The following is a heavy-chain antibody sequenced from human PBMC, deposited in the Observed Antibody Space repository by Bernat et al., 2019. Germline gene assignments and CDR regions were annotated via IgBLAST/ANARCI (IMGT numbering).Heavy chain of an antibody. CDR2: ISYDGSNK. CDR1: GFTFSSYG. CDR3: AEGRSSSADY. D-gene: IGHD6-6*01. J-gene: IGHJ4*02. V-gene: IGHV3-30*18. Sequence: QVQLVESGGGVVQPGRSLRLSCAASGFTFSSYGMHWVRQAPGKGLEWVAVISYDGSNKYYADSVKGRFTISRDNSKNTLYLQMNSLRAEDTAVYYCAEGRSSSADYWGQGTLVTVSS.